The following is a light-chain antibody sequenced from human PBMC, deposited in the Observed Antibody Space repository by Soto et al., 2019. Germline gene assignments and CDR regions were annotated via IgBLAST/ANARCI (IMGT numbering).Light chain of an antibody. CDR2: EVS. V-gene: IGLV2-23*02. CDR3: CSYAGSNYV. J-gene: IGLJ1*01. CDR1: SSDVGNYNL. Sequence: HSALTQPASVSGSPGQSITISCTGTSSDVGNYNLVSWYQHHPGKAPKLMIYEVSKRPSGVSNRFSGSKSGDTASLTISGLQAEDEADYYCCSYAGSNYVFGTGTKVTVL.